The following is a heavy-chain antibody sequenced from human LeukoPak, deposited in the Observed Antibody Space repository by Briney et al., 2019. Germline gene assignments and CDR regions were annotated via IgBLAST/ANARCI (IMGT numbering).Heavy chain of an antibody. J-gene: IGHJ4*02. CDR1: GFTFSSYS. CDR2: ISSSSSYI. D-gene: IGHD1-26*01. CDR3: AKGSEWELPLYYFDY. Sequence: PGGSLRLSCAASGFTFSSYSMNWVRQAPGKGLEWVSSISSSSSYIYYADSVKGRFTISRDNAKNSLYLQMNSLRAEDTAVYYCAKGSEWELPLYYFDYWGQGTLVTVSS. V-gene: IGHV3-21*04.